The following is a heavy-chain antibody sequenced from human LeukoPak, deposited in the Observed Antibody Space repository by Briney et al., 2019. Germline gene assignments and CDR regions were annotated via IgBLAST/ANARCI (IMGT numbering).Heavy chain of an antibody. CDR1: GGSLSSSSYY. CDR3: ARQGDFWSGYYLQKFYYYYYYMDV. V-gene: IGHV4-39*01. J-gene: IGHJ6*03. CDR2: IYYSGST. D-gene: IGHD3-3*01. Sequence: PSETLSHTCTVSGGSLSSSSYYWGWIRQPPGKGLEWIGSIYYSGSTYYNPSLKSRVTISVDTSKNQFSLKLSSVTAADTAVYYCARQGDFWSGYYLQKFYYYYYYMDVWGKGTTVTVSS.